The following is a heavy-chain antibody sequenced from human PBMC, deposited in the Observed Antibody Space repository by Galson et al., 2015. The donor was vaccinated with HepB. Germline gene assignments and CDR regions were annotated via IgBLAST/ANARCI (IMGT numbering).Heavy chain of an antibody. D-gene: IGHD5-18*01. V-gene: IGHV1-46*03. CDR3: ARASYSYGYRTVLPYYGMDV. CDR2: INPSGGST. Sequence: SVKVSCKASGYTFTSYYMHWVRQAPGQGLEWMGIINPSGGSTSYAQKFQGRVTMTRDTSTSTVYMELSSLRSEDTAVYYCARASYSYGYRTVLPYYGMDVWGQGTTVTVSS. CDR1: GYTFTSYY. J-gene: IGHJ6*02.